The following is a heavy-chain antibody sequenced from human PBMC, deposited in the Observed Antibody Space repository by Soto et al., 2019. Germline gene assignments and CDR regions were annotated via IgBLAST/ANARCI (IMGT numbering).Heavy chain of an antibody. J-gene: IGHJ6*02. CDR3: ARDDGGYYYYYGMDV. D-gene: IGHD3-10*01. V-gene: IGHV1-18*01. Sequence: ASVKVSCKASGYTFTSYGISWVRQAPGQGLEWMGWISAYNGNTNYAQKLQGRVTMTTDTSTSTAYMELRSLRSDDTAVYYCARDDGGYYYYYGMDVWGQGTTVTVSS. CDR2: ISAYNGNT. CDR1: GYTFTSYG.